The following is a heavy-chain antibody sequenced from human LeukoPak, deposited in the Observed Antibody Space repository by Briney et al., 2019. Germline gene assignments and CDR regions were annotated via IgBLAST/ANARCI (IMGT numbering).Heavy chain of an antibody. CDR2: ISSSSSYI. Sequence: GGSLRLSCAASGFTFSSYSMNWVRQAPGKGLEWVSSISSSSSYIYYADSVKGRFTISRDNAKNSLYLQMNSLRAEDTAVYYCAGDEDCSGGSCFGTAIDYWGQGTLVTVSS. D-gene: IGHD2-15*01. CDR3: AGDEDCSGGSCFGTAIDY. J-gene: IGHJ4*02. V-gene: IGHV3-21*01. CDR1: GFTFSSYS.